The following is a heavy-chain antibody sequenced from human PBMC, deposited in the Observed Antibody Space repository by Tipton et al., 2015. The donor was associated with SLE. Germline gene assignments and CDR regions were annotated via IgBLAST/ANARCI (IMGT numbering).Heavy chain of an antibody. V-gene: IGHV3-66*01. CDR2: IYSGGST. CDR1: GFTVSSNY. Sequence: LRLSCAASGFTVSSNYMSWVRQAPGKGLEWVSVIYSGGSTYYADSVKGRFTISRDNSKNTLYLQMNSLRAEDTAVYYCARDLSGWYDYWGQGTLVTVSS. J-gene: IGHJ4*02. CDR3: ARDLSGWYDY. D-gene: IGHD6-19*01.